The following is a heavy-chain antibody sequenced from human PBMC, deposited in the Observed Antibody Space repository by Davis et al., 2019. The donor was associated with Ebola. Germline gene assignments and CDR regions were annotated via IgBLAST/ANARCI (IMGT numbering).Heavy chain of an antibody. CDR1: GYTLTELS. CDR3: ARVRYCGGDCSRQYYYGMDV. Sequence: AASVKVSCKVSGYTLTELSIHWVRQAPGKGLEWMGNFDPEDGEAIYAQRFQDRVTMTEDTSTDTAYMELRSLRSDDTAVYYCARVRYCGGDCSRQYYYGMDVWGKGTTVTVSS. CDR2: FDPEDGEA. D-gene: IGHD2-21*02. V-gene: IGHV1-24*01. J-gene: IGHJ6*04.